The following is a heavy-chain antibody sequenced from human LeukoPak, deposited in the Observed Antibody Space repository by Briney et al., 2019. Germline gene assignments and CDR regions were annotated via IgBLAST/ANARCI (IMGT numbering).Heavy chain of an antibody. CDR1: GLTFTNYC. V-gene: IGHV3-30*18. CDR2: ISYVGSNN. Sequence: GGSLRLSCAASGLTFTNYCLHWDRQAPGKGLEWVAVISYVGSNNYYADSVKGRFTISRDNSKNTLYLQMNSLRPEDTAVYYCAKHVGYDYSHHYNMDVWGQGSTVTVSS. CDR3: AKHVGYDYSHHYNMDV. D-gene: IGHD5-12*01. J-gene: IGHJ6*02.